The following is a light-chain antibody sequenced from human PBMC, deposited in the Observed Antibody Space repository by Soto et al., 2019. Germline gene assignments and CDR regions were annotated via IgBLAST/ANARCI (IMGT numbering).Light chain of an antibody. CDR3: QQVNVYPST. CDR1: QGISRW. Sequence: DIHMTQSPSSVSASVGYIVTITCRASQGISRWLAWYQQKPGKAPKLLIYAASSLQSGVPSRLRGSGYGTELTLTISSMQTEDFETYYCQQVNVYPSTFGGGTKVDI. CDR2: AAS. V-gene: IGKV1-12*02. J-gene: IGKJ4*01.